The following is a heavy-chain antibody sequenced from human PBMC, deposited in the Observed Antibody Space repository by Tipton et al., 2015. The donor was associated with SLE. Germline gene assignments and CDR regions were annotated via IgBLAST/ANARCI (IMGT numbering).Heavy chain of an antibody. CDR1: GFTFSSYG. CDR2: IWYDGSNK. J-gene: IGHJ6*02. V-gene: IGHV3-33*01. Sequence: SLRLSCAASGFTFSSYGMHWVRQAPGKGLEWVAVIWYDGSNKYYADSVKGRFTISRDNSKNTLYLQMNSLRAEDTAVYYCARDAPQELGFGEFKVHYYYGMDVWGQGTTVTVSS. CDR3: ARDAPQELGFGEFKVHYYYGMDV. D-gene: IGHD3-10*01.